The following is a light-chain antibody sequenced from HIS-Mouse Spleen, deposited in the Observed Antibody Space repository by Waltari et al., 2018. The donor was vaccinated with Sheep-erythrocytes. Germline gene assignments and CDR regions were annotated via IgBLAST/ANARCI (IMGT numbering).Light chain of an antibody. V-gene: IGLV2-11*01. J-gene: IGLJ3*02. CDR2: DVS. CDR1: SSHVGGYNY. CDR3: CSYAGSNNWV. Sequence: QSALTQPRSVSGSPGQSVTISCTGTSSHVGGYNYVSWYQQPPGKAPKLMIYDVSNRPSGVPDRFSGSKSGNTASLTISGLQAEDEADYYCCSYAGSNNWVFGGGTKLTVL.